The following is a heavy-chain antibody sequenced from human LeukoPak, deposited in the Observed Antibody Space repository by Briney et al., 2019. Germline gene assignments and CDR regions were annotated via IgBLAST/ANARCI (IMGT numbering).Heavy chain of an antibody. CDR2: INHSGST. D-gene: IGHD4-17*01. CDR1: GGSISSGGYY. Sequence: PSETLSLTCTVSGGSISSGGYYWSWIRQPPGKGLEWIGEINHSGSTNYNPSLKSRVTISVDTSKNQFSLKLSSVTPEDTAVYYCARDLSNDYGDVLDYWGQGTLVTVSS. J-gene: IGHJ4*02. V-gene: IGHV4-39*07. CDR3: ARDLSNDYGDVLDY.